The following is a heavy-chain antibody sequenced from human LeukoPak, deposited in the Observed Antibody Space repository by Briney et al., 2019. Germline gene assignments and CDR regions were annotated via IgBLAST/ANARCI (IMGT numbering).Heavy chain of an antibody. J-gene: IGHJ4*02. CDR1: GFTFSSYS. CDR3: ARVNSGGWHEGFDY. Sequence: GGSLRLSCAASGFTFSSYSMNWVRQAPGKGLEWVSSISSSSSYIYYADSVKGRFTISRDNAKNSLYLQMNSLRAEDTAVYYCARVNSGGWHEGFDYWGQGTLVTVSS. D-gene: IGHD6-19*01. V-gene: IGHV3-21*01. CDR2: ISSSSSYI.